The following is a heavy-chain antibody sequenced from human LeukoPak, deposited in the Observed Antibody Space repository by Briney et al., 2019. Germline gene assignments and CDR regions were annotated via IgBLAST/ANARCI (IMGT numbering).Heavy chain of an antibody. J-gene: IGHJ4*02. CDR3: VRVQVRPYYFDY. CDR2: IYSSGNT. Sequence: SETLSLTCTVSGYSISSGYYWGWIRQPAGKGLEWIGRIYSSGNTDYNPSLKSRVTMSIDTSKNQFSLKLNSVTAADTAVYYCVRVQVRPYYFDYWGQGTLVTVSS. CDR1: GYSISSGYY. V-gene: IGHV4-38-2*02.